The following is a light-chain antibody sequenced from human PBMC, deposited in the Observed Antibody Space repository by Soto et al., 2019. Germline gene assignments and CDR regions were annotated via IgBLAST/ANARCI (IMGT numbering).Light chain of an antibody. V-gene: IGKV3-15*01. CDR1: QSVSSN. CDR3: QQYNNWGT. CDR2: GAS. J-gene: IGKJ1*01. Sequence: EIVMTQSPATLPVSPGERATLSCRASQSVSSNLAWYQQKPGQAPRLLIYGASTRATGIPARFSGSGSGTEFTLTISSLQSEDFAVYYCQQYNNWGTFGQGTKVEIE.